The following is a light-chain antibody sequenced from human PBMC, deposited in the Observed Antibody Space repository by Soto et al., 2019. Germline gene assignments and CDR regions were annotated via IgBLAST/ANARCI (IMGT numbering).Light chain of an antibody. V-gene: IGLV2-14*01. CDR2: EVS. CDR3: SSYTTSSQVV. CDR1: SSDVGGYNY. J-gene: IGLJ2*01. Sequence: QSALTQPASVSGSPGQSITISCTGSSSDVGGYNYVSWYQQHPGKDPKLLIHEVSNRPSGVSNRFSGSKSGSTASLTISGLQAEDEADYFCSSYTTSSQVVFGGGTKLIVL.